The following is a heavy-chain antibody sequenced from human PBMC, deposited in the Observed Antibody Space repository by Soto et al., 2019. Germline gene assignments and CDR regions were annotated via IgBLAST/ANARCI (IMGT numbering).Heavy chain of an antibody. CDR3: ASQRDLGDYDY. V-gene: IGHV3-7*01. CDR2: VKQDGSVT. J-gene: IGHJ4*02. CDR1: GFTFTSYW. D-gene: IGHD4-17*01. Sequence: ALRLSCVASGFTFTSYWMSWVRQAPGKGLEWVANVKQDGSVTYYVDSVRGRFIISRDNAKNSVYLQMSSLTAEDTAVYYCASQRDLGDYDYWGQGILVTVSS.